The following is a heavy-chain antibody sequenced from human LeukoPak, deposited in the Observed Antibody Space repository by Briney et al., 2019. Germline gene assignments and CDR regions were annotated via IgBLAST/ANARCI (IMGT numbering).Heavy chain of an antibody. CDR1: GVILTELS. D-gene: IGHD1-1*01. J-gene: IGHJ4*02. V-gene: IGHV1-24*01. Sequence: ASVKVSCKVSGVILTELSIHWVRQAPGKGLEWMASFDREGDEALYAQTFQGRVTMTEDTSTDTAYIEVTRLRSEDTAVYYCVTDHYNNHGNFDYWGQGTLVIASS. CDR3: VTDHYNNHGNFDY. CDR2: FDREGDEA.